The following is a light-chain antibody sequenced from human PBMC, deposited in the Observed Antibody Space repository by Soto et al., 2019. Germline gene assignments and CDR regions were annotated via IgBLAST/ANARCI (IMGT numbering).Light chain of an antibody. V-gene: IGKV1-5*03. J-gene: IGKJ2*01. Sequence: DIQMTQSPSTLSASVGDRVTITCRASQSISNWLAWYQQKPWKAPKLLIYKASSLESGAPSRFSGTGSGTEFTLTISRLPPDDIATYYGQEANTYSYTFGQGAKLAIK. CDR1: QSISNW. CDR3: QEANTYSYT. CDR2: KAS.